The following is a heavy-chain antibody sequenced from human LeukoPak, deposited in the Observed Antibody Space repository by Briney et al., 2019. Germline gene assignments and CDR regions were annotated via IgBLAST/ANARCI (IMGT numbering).Heavy chain of an antibody. J-gene: IGHJ4*02. CDR1: GYTFTSYD. CDR3: AREGDDYILPNDY. V-gene: IGHV1-18*01. CDR2: MNPNSGNT. D-gene: IGHD5-24*01. Sequence: ASVKVSCKASGYTFTSYDINWVRQATGQGLEWMGWMNPNSGNTNYAQKLQGRVTMTTDTSTSTAYMELRSLRSDDTAVYYCAREGDDYILPNDYWGQGTLVTVSS.